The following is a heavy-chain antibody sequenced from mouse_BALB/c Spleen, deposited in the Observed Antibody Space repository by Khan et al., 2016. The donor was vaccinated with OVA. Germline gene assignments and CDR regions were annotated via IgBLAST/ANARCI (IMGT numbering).Heavy chain of an antibody. CDR1: GYTFTSSV. CDR2: IYPFNDGT. CDR3: ARNYRYAVYFDS. J-gene: IGHJ2*01. Sequence: VQLQQSGPELVKPGASVKMSCTASGYTFTSSVIHWVRQKSGQGLDWIGYIYPFNDGTKYNEKFEGKATLTSDKSSSTAYMELSSLTSEDSAVYYCARNYRYAVYFDSWGQGTTLTVSS. V-gene: IGHV1S136*01. D-gene: IGHD2-14*01.